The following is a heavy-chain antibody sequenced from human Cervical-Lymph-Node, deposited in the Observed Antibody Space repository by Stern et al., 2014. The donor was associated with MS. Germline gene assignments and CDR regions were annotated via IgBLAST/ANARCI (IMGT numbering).Heavy chain of an antibody. CDR3: AKDADIQLWSWEFDY. J-gene: IGHJ4*02. CDR1: GFTFSSYD. V-gene: IGHV3-23*04. Sequence: EVQLEESGGGLVQPGGSLRISCAASGFTFSSYDMSWVRQAPGKGLEWVSAISGSGGRTYYEDAVKGRFTISRDNSKNTLYLQMNSLRAEDTAVYYCAKDADIQLWSWEFDYWGQGTLVTVSS. CDR2: ISGSGGRT. D-gene: IGHD5-18*01.